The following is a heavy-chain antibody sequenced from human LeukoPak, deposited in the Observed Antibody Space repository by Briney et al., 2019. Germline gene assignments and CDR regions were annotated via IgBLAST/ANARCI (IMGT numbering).Heavy chain of an antibody. D-gene: IGHD3-22*01. CDR2: IIPIFGTA. CDR1: GYTFTSYG. J-gene: IGHJ6*02. CDR3: ARRGPDYYDSSGYLPHYYGMDV. Sequence: SVKVSCKASGYTFTSYGISWVRQAPGQGLEWMGGIIPIFGTANYAQKFQGRVTITADESTSTAYMELSSLRSEDTAVYYCARRGPDYYDSSGYLPHYYGMDVWGQGTTVTVSS. V-gene: IGHV1-69*13.